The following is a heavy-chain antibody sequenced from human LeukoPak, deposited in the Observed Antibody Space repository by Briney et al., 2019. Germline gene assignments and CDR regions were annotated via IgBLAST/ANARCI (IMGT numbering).Heavy chain of an antibody. J-gene: IGHJ4*02. CDR1: GFTFSDYY. Sequence: GGSLRLSCAASGFTFSDYYMSWIRQAPGKGLEWVSYISSSGSTIYYADSVKGRFTISRDNAKNSLYLQMNSLRAEDTAVYYCAKDLTTVTIGYLDDWGQGTLVTVSS. CDR3: AKDLTTVTIGYLDD. CDR2: ISSSGSTI. D-gene: IGHD4-17*01. V-gene: IGHV3-11*01.